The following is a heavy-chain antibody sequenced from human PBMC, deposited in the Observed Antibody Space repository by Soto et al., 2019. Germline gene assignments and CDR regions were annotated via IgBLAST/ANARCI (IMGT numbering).Heavy chain of an antibody. J-gene: IGHJ4*02. V-gene: IGHV5-51*01. CDR3: ARQLDEYSSASGFDY. CDR2: IYPGDSNI. D-gene: IGHD6-6*01. CDR1: GYSLSSHW. Sequence: PGEPMKSCSNGAGYSLSSHWIGWVRPMPGKGLELMGIIYPGDSNIKNSPSFEGQIDMSADRSINTAYLRLSSLKASDTATYYCARQLDEYSSASGFDYWGQGTLVTVSS.